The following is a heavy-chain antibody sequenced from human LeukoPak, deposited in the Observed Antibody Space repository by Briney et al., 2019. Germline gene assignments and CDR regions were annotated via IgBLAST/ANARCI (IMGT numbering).Heavy chain of an antibody. D-gene: IGHD3-10*01. CDR1: GGSFSGYY. CDR2: INHSGST. V-gene: IGHV4-34*01. J-gene: IGHJ1*01. Sequence: SETLSLTCAVYGGSFSGYYWSWIRQPPGKGLEWIGEINHSGSTNYNPSLKSRVTISVDTSKSQFSLKLSSVTAADTAVYYCARGTYYYGSGSYYNSYFQHWGQGTLVTVSS. CDR3: ARGTYYYGSGSYYNSYFQH.